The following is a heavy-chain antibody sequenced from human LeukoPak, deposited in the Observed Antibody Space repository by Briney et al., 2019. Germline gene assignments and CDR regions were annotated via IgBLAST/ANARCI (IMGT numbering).Heavy chain of an antibody. J-gene: IGHJ5*02. D-gene: IGHD6-19*01. CDR1: GFTFRTYE. Sequence: GGSLRLSCAASGFTFRTYEMNWVRQAPGKGLEWVSYISSSAVTIYYAASVKGRFTVSRDNANSSLYLHLDSLRAEDTAVYYCARGYLSGWYPSWGQGSLVSVSS. CDR2: ISSSAVTI. CDR3: ARGYLSGWYPS. V-gene: IGHV3-48*03.